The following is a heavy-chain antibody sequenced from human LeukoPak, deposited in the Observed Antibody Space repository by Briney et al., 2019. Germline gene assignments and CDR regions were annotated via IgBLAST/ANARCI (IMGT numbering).Heavy chain of an antibody. CDR1: GYTFTGYY. Sequence: GASVKVSCKASGYTFTGYYMHWVRQAPGQGLEWMGGIIPIFGTANYAQKFQGRVTITTDESTSTAYMELSSLRSEDTAVYYCAIHCGGDCPWGQGTLVTVSS. D-gene: IGHD2-21*02. CDR2: IIPIFGTA. CDR3: AIHCGGDCP. V-gene: IGHV1-69*05. J-gene: IGHJ5*02.